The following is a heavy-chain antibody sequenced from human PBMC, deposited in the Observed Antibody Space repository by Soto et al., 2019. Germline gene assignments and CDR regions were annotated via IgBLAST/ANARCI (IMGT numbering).Heavy chain of an antibody. J-gene: IGHJ4*02. CDR1: GFSISAYS. Sequence: GGSLRLSCAGSGFSISAYSINWVRQAPGKGLEWISSISSSTGYTYYADSVKGRFTISRDNAKNSLYLQMNSLRAEDTAVYHCARDGAIAAARLVYWGQGTLVTVSS. CDR3: ARDGAIAAARLVY. D-gene: IGHD6-6*01. V-gene: IGHV3-21*01. CDR2: ISSSTGYT.